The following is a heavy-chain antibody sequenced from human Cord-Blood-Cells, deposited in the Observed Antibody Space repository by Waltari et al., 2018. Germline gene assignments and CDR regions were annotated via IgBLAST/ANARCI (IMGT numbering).Heavy chain of an antibody. CDR2: IIPVFGTA. Sequence: QVQLLQSGAEVKKHGSSVKVSCKASGGTFSTYAISWVRQAPGQGLEWMGGIIPVFGTANYAHKFQGRVTITADESASTAYMELSSLRSEDTAVYYCARDRNKANSSSWYFDYWGQGTLVTVSS. J-gene: IGHJ4*02. CDR1: GGTFSTYA. D-gene: IGHD6-13*01. CDR3: ARDRNKANSSSWYFDY. V-gene: IGHV1-69*01.